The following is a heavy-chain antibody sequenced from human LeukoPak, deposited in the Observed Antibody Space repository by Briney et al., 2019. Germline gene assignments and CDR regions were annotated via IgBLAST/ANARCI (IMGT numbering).Heavy chain of an antibody. J-gene: IGHJ6*03. Sequence: GESLKISCKTSGYTFTGYYMHWVRQAPGQGLEWMGWINPNSGGTNYAQKFQGRVTMTRDTSISTAYMELSRLRSDDTAVYYCARKGNWNYQGGYYMDVWGKGTTVTVSS. D-gene: IGHD1-7*01. V-gene: IGHV1-2*02. CDR2: INPNSGGT. CDR1: GYTFTGYY. CDR3: ARKGNWNYQGGYYMDV.